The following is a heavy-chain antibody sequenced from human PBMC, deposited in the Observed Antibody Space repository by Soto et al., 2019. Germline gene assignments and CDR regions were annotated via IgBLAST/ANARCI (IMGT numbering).Heavy chain of an antibody. V-gene: IGHV4-30-2*01. CDR1: GGSISSGGYS. D-gene: IGHD3-10*01. CDR3: ARATGFLVDY. CDR2: IYHSGST. Sequence: PSETLSLTCAVSGGSISSGGYSWSWIRQPPGKGLEWIGYIYHSGSTYYNPSLKSRVTISVDRSKNQFSLKLSSVTAADTAVYYCARATGFLVDYWGQGTLVTVSS. J-gene: IGHJ4*02.